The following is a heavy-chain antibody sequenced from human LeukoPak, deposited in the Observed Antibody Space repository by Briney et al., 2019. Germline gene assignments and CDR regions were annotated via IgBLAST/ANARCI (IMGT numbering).Heavy chain of an antibody. J-gene: IGHJ6*02. V-gene: IGHV3-11*04. Sequence: PGGSLRLSCAASGFTFSDYYMSWIRQAPGKGLEWVSYISSSGSTIYYADSVKGRFTISRDNSKKTPNLQMNSLRAEDTAVYYCARDLAVAGPLSYNYGMDVWGQGTTVTVSS. CDR3: ARDLAVAGPLSYNYGMDV. CDR1: GFTFSDYY. CDR2: ISSSGSTI. D-gene: IGHD6-13*01.